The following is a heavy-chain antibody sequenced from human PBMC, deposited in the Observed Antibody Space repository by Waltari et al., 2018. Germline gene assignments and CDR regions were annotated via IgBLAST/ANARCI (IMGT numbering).Heavy chain of an antibody. CDR1: GFSFTNYG. CDR2: RWYDGSKK. CDR3: ARDQYGESFYYAMNV. Sequence: QEKLVESGGGVVQSGRSLKLSCEASGFSFTNYGMHWVRQAPGKGWEWVAIRWYDGSKKYYADSVKGRFDISRDNSRNTLYLQMDSLRAEDTAVYFCARDQYGESFYYAMNVWGQGTAVTVSS. J-gene: IGHJ6*02. V-gene: IGHV3-33*01. D-gene: IGHD1-26*01.